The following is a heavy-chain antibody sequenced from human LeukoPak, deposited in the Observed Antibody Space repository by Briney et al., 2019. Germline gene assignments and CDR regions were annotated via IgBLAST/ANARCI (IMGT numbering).Heavy chain of an antibody. CDR3: AAATAAAGASNGMDV. D-gene: IGHD6-13*01. CDR1: GFTFSSYW. V-gene: IGHV3-74*01. J-gene: IGHJ6*02. Sequence: QPGGSLRLSCAASGFTFSSYWMSWVRQAPGKGLVWVSRINKDGSSSNYADSVKGRFTISRDNAKNTLYLQMNSLRIEDTAVYYCAAATAAAGASNGMDVWGQGTTVTVSS. CDR2: INKDGSSS.